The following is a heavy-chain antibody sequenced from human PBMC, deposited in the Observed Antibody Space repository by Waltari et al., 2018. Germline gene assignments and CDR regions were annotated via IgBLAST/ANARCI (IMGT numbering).Heavy chain of an antibody. CDR1: GGSFSGYY. V-gene: IGHV4-34*01. D-gene: IGHD2-15*01. CDR3: ARGRPSGCSGGSCYSARGGYFDY. Sequence: QVQLQQWGAGLLKPSETLSLTCAVYGGSFSGYYWSWIRQPPGKGLEWIGEINHSGSTNDNPSLKSRVTISVDTSKNQFSLKLSSVTAADTAVYYCARGRPSGCSGGSCYSARGGYFDYWGQGTLVTVSS. J-gene: IGHJ4*02. CDR2: INHSGST.